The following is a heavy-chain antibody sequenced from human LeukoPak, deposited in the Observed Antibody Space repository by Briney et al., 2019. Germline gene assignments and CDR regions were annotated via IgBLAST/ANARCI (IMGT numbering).Heavy chain of an antibody. CDR1: GFTFSSYG. CDR2: ISGSGGST. Sequence: GGSLRLSCAASGFTFSSYGMSWVRQAPGKGLEWVSAISGSGGSTYYADSVKGRFTISRDNSKNTLYLQMNSLRAEDTAVYYCAKDKYYDILTGYYVGAFDIWGQGTMVTVSS. V-gene: IGHV3-23*01. CDR3: AKDKYYDILTGYYVGAFDI. J-gene: IGHJ3*02. D-gene: IGHD3-9*01.